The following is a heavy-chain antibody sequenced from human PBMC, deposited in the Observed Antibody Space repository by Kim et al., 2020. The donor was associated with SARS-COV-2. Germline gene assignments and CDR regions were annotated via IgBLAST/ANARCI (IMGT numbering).Heavy chain of an antibody. Sequence: TGSNPSFQGKVTISADRSIHTAYLQWGRLKASDTAMYYCARRGALGWFDPWGQGTLVTVSS. D-gene: IGHD7-27*01. CDR2: T. CDR3: ARRGALGWFDP. J-gene: IGHJ5*02. V-gene: IGHV5-51*01.